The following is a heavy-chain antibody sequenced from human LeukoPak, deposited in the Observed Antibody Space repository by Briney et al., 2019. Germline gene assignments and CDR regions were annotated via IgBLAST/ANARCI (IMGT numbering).Heavy chain of an antibody. CDR2: IYYSGST. D-gene: IGHD3-16*02. J-gene: IGHJ5*02. Sequence: SQTLSLTCTVSGGSISSGDYYWSWIRQPPGKGLECIGYIYYSGSTYYNPSLKSRVTISVDTSKNQFSLKLSSVTAADTAVYYCARDLGGLGELSAPTWGQGTLVTVSS. CDR1: GGSISSGDYY. CDR3: ARDLGGLGELSAPT. V-gene: IGHV4-30-4*01.